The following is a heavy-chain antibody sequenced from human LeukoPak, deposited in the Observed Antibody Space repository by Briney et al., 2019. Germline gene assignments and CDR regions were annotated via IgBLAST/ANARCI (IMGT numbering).Heavy chain of an antibody. CDR1: GYTFTSYG. V-gene: IGHV1-18*04. Sequence: ASVKVSCKASGYTFTSYGISWMRQAPGQGLEWMGWISAYNGNTNYAQKLQGRVTMTTDTSTSTAYMELRSLRSDDTAVYYCARNEVVPAATPFDYWGQGTLVTVSS. D-gene: IGHD2-2*01. CDR2: ISAYNGNT. J-gene: IGHJ4*02. CDR3: ARNEVVPAATPFDY.